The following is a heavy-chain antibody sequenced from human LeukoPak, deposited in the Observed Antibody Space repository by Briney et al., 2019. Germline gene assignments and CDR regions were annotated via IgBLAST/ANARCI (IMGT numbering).Heavy chain of an antibody. CDR1: GFTFDDYV. D-gene: IGHD6-19*01. CDR2: ISWNSGSI. J-gene: IGHJ4*02. V-gene: IGHV3-9*01. Sequence: GGSLRLSCAASGFTFDDYVMHWVRQAPGKGLEWVSSISWNSGSIDYADSVKGRFTISRDNAKNSLYLQMNSLRAEDTALYYCAKGSSSGWFLFDYWGQGTLVTVSS. CDR3: AKGSSSGWFLFDY.